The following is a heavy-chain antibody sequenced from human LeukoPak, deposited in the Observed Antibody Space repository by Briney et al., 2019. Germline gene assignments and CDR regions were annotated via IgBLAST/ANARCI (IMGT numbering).Heavy chain of an antibody. D-gene: IGHD2-15*01. CDR2: INPNSGGT. CDR1: GYTFTGYY. J-gene: IGHJ4*02. V-gene: IGHV1-2*02. Sequence: ASVKVSCKASGYTFTGYYIHWVRQAPGQGLEWMGRINPNSGGTNYAQKFQDRVTMSRDTSISTAYMELSSLRSEDTAVYYCARAGGYCGRISCPYYFDYWGQGSLVAVSS. CDR3: ARAGGYCGRISCPYYFDY.